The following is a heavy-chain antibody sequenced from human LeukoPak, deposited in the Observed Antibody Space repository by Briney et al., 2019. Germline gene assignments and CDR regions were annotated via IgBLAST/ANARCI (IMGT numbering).Heavy chain of an antibody. J-gene: IGHJ3*02. Sequence: PGGSLRPSCVASGFTFSSHWMHWVRRAPGKGLVWVSRVNGDGGSTRYADSVQGRFTISRDNAKNTLYLQMNSLRAGDTAVYYCARGGSPPEALGDTFDIWGQGTRVTVSS. CDR3: ARGGSPPEALGDTFDI. V-gene: IGHV3-74*01. CDR1: GFTFSSHW. D-gene: IGHD1-26*01. CDR2: VNGDGGST.